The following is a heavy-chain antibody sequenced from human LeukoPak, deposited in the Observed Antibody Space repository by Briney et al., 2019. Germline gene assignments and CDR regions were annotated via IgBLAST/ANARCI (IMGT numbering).Heavy chain of an antibody. Sequence: SETLSLTCTVSGYSISSGYCWGWIRQPPGKGLEWIGSIYHSGSTYYNPSLKSRVTISVDTSKNQFSLKLSPVTAADTAVYYCARTLIYPVVVSGRVSYYFDYWGQGTLVTVSS. CDR1: GYSISSGYC. CDR3: ARTLIYPVVVSGRVSYYFDY. J-gene: IGHJ4*02. D-gene: IGHD2-15*01. V-gene: IGHV4-38-2*02. CDR2: IYHSGST.